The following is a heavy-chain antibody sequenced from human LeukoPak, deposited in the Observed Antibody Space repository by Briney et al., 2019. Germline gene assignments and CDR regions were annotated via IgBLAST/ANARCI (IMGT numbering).Heavy chain of an antibody. CDR3: ARGRYFDWLEH. Sequence: PSETLSLTCAVYGGSFSGYYWSWIRQPPGKGLEWIGEINHSGSTNYNPSLKSRVTISVDTSKNQFSLKLSSVTAADTAVYYCARGRYFDWLEHWGQGTLVTVSS. J-gene: IGHJ1*01. V-gene: IGHV4-34*01. CDR1: GGSFSGYY. CDR2: INHSGST. D-gene: IGHD3-9*01.